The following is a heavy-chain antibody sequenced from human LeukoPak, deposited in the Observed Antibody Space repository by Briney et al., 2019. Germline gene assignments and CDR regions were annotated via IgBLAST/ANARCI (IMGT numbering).Heavy chain of an antibody. D-gene: IGHD1-1*01. CDR1: GFTISSYA. Sequence: PGRSLRLSCAASGFTISSYAMHWVRQAPGKGLEWVAFISYDGSNKYYADSVKGRFTISRDNSKNTLYLQMNSLRAEDTAVYYCAREGLQLRVQYSPELDYWGQGTLVTVSS. CDR2: ISYDGSNK. J-gene: IGHJ4*02. CDR3: AREGLQLRVQYSPELDY. V-gene: IGHV3-30-3*01.